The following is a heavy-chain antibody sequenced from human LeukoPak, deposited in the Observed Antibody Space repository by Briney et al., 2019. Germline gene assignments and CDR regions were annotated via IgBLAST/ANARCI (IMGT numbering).Heavy chain of an antibody. Sequence: GGSLRLSCAASGFTFSSYAMSWVRQAPGKGLEWVSAISGSGGSTYYADSVEGRFTISRDNSKNTLYLQMNSLRAEDTAVYYCAKGDDSSGYYPGGADYWGQGTLVTVSS. CDR3: AKGDDSSGYYPGGADY. D-gene: IGHD3-22*01. CDR1: GFTFSSYA. V-gene: IGHV3-23*01. CDR2: ISGSGGST. J-gene: IGHJ4*02.